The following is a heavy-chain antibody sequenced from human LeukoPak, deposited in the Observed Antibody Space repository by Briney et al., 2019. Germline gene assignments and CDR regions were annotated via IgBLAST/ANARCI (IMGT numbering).Heavy chain of an antibody. D-gene: IGHD6-13*01. CDR3: ARGVEASGVGFYAFDI. V-gene: IGHV4-4*07. CDR2: LYNGGDT. J-gene: IGHJ3*02. Sequence: SETLSLTCTVSGASIGSFYWSWVRQPAGKGLEWIGRLYNGGDTNYSPSLRSRVTIPVDTSKNQFSLKLNSVTAADTAVYYCARGVEASGVGFYAFDIWGQGTVVTVSS. CDR1: GASIGSFY.